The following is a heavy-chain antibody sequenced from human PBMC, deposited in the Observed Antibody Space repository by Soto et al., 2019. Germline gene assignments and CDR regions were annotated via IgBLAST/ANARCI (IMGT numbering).Heavy chain of an antibody. D-gene: IGHD6-13*01. J-gene: IGHJ4*02. CDR1: GFSLSTSGVG. V-gene: IGHV2-5*02. Sequence: QITLKESGPTLVKPTQTLTLTCTFSGFSLSTSGVGVGWIRQPPGKALEWLALIYWDDDKRYSPSLKTRLTITQDTSKNQVVLTMTNMDPVDTATYYCTHSAYSSSWYGVLVDYWGQGTLVTVSS. CDR3: THSAYSSSWYGVLVDY. CDR2: IYWDDDK.